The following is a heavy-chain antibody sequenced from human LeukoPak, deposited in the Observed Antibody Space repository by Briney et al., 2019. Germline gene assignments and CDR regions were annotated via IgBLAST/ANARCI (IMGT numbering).Heavy chain of an antibody. Sequence: GGSLRLSCAASGFAFSSYWMHWVRQAPGKGLVWVSRISGSGGSTYYADSVKGRFTISRDNSKNTLYLQMNSLRAEDTAVYYCAEEVGATYPTFDYWGQGTLVTVSS. CDR1: GFAFSSYW. CDR2: ISGSGGST. CDR3: AEEVGATYPTFDY. V-gene: IGHV3-23*01. J-gene: IGHJ4*02. D-gene: IGHD1-26*01.